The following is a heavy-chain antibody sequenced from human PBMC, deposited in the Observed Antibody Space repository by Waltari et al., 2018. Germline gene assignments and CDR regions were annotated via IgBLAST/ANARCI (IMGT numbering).Heavy chain of an antibody. CDR3: ARLAAAGYYYYYYMDV. CDR1: GFTFSSYW. J-gene: IGHJ6*03. D-gene: IGHD6-13*01. V-gene: IGHV3-7*01. CDR2: IKQDGSEK. Sequence: VQLVESGGGLVQPGGSLRLSCAASGFTFSSYWMSWVRQAPGKGLEWVANIKQDGSEKYYVDSVKGRFTISRDNAKNSLYLQMNSLRAEDTAVYYCARLAAAGYYYYYYMDVWGKGTTVTVSS.